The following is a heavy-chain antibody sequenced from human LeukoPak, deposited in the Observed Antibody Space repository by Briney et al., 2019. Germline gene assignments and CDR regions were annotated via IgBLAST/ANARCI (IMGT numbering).Heavy chain of an antibody. CDR1: GFTFRTYW. V-gene: IGHV3-7*05. CDR2: IKEDGSEK. Sequence: GGSLRLPCAASGFTFRTYWMSWVRQAPGKGLEWVANIKEDGSEKYYVDSVKGRFTISRDNAKNSLYLQMNNLRAEDTAFYYCAREQYGGKDYWGQGTLVTVSS. J-gene: IGHJ4*02. CDR3: AREQYGGKDY. D-gene: IGHD4/OR15-4a*01.